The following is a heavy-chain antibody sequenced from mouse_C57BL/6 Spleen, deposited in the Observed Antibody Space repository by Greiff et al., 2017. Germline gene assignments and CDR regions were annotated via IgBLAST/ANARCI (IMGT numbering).Heavy chain of an antibody. Sequence: QVHVKQPGAELVKPGASVKLSCKASGYTFTSYWMHWVKQRPGQGLEWIGMIHPNSGSTNYNEKFKSKATLTVDKSSSTAYMQLSSLTSEDSAVYYCARQLDSSGAAWFAYWGQGTLVTVSA. V-gene: IGHV1-64*01. D-gene: IGHD3-2*02. CDR2: IHPNSGST. J-gene: IGHJ3*01. CDR3: ARQLDSSGAAWFAY. CDR1: GYTFTSYW.